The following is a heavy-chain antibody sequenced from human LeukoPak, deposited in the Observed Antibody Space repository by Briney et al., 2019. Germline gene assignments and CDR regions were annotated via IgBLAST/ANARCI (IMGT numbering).Heavy chain of an antibody. Sequence: PSETLSLTCAVYGGSFSGHYWTWIRQPPGKGLEWIGEIDHTGRSTYNPSLTSRVTISKDSSKNQFSLSLGSVIAADTGVYFCARGENSGSYFSYFDSWAQGTPVTVSS. V-gene: IGHV4-34*01. CDR3: ARGENSGSYFSYFDS. J-gene: IGHJ5*01. CDR2: IDHTGRS. CDR1: GGSFSGHY. D-gene: IGHD3-10*01.